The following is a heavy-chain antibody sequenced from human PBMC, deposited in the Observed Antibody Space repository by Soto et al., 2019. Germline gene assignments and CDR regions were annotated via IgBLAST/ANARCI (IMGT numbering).Heavy chain of an antibody. Sequence: PGGSLRLSCAASGFTFSSYAMHWVRQAPGKGLEWVAVISYDGSNKYYADSVKGRFTISRDNSKNTLYLQMNSLRAEDTAVYYCAREGVGYYYDSSGYERGLGYWGQGTLVTVSS. D-gene: IGHD3-22*01. J-gene: IGHJ4*02. CDR3: AREGVGYYYDSSGYERGLGY. CDR2: ISYDGSNK. V-gene: IGHV3-30-3*01. CDR1: GFTFSSYA.